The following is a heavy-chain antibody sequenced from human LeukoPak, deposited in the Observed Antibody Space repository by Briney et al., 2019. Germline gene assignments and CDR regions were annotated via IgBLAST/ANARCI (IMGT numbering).Heavy chain of an antibody. V-gene: IGHV3-30*02. Sequence: GGSLRLSCAASGFTFSNYAMHWVRQAPGKGLEWMAYMRSDKSTYYYADSVKGRFTISRDNSKNTLYLQMNSLRGEDTALYYCARGFDSSGYYCDYWGQGILVTVSS. D-gene: IGHD3-22*01. CDR2: MRSDKSTY. J-gene: IGHJ4*02. CDR1: GFTFSNYA. CDR3: ARGFDSSGYYCDY.